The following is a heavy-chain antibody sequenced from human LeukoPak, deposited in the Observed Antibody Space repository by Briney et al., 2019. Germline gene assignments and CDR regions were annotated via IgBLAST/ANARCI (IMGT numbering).Heavy chain of an antibody. V-gene: IGHV3-48*03. CDR1: GFTFSSYE. Sequence: PGGSLRLSCAASGFTFSSYEMNWVRQAPRKGLEWVSYISNSDSTTHYVDSVKGRFTISRDNAKNSLYLQMNSLRAEDTAVYYCARVWDDYGDYYYGMDVWGQGTTVTVSS. CDR2: ISNSDSTT. J-gene: IGHJ6*02. CDR3: ARVWDDYGDYYYGMDV. D-gene: IGHD4-17*01.